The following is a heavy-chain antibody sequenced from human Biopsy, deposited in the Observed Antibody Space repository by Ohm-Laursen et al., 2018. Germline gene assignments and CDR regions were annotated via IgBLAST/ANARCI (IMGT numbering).Heavy chain of an antibody. J-gene: IGHJ3*02. D-gene: IGHD1-26*01. Sequence: GTLSLTCTVSGDSIRNYYWSWIRQAAGKGLEWIGRIYPGGGTIYNPSLKSRVTMSVDTSKNHFSLNLNSVTAADTAVYYCAGIVLGPTNDAFDIWGQGTMITVSS. V-gene: IGHV4-4*07. CDR1: GDSIRNYY. CDR2: IYPGGGT. CDR3: AGIVLGPTNDAFDI.